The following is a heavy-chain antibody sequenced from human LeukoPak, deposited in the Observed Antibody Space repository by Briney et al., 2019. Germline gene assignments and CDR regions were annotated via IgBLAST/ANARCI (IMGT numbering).Heavy chain of an antibody. V-gene: IGHV7-4-1*02. CDR3: ARGRLYDYYYYMDV. D-gene: IGHD6-19*01. CDR1: GYTFTSYA. Sequence: ASVNASCKASGYTFTSYAMNCVRQAPGQGLEWMGWINTNTGNPTYAQGFTGRFVFSLDTSVSTAYLQISSLKAEDTAVYYCARGRLYDYYYYMDVWGKGTTVTVSS. J-gene: IGHJ6*03. CDR2: INTNTGNP.